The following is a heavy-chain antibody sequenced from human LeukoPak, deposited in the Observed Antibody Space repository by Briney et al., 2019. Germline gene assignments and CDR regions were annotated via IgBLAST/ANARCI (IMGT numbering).Heavy chain of an antibody. V-gene: IGHV3-30*03. CDR2: ISYDGSNK. CDR1: GFTFSSYG. J-gene: IGHJ3*02. D-gene: IGHD3-16*01. Sequence: GGSLRLSCAASGFTFSSYGMHWVRQAPGKGLEWVAVISYDGSNKYYADSVKGRFTISRDNSTNTLYLQMNSLRAEDTAVYFCARLSSWVFEIWGQGTMVTVSS. CDR3: ARLSSWVFEI.